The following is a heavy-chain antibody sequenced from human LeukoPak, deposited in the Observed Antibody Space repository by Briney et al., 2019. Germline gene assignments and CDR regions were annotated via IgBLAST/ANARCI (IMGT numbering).Heavy chain of an antibody. J-gene: IGHJ4*02. Sequence: PGGSLRLSCAASGFTLSNHWMHWVRQAPGKGLVWVSRISGDEIWTSYADSVKGRFLISRDNARNTVYLQMNSLRVEDTAVYYCVRDFRSADYWGQGTLVTVSS. CDR2: ISGDEIWT. CDR3: VRDFRSADY. V-gene: IGHV3-74*01. CDR1: GFTLSNHW.